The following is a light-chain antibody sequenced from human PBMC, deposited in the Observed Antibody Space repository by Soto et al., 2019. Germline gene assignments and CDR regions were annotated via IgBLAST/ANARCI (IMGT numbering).Light chain of an antibody. CDR2: LNSDGSH. CDR3: QTWGTGIQV. Sequence: QPVLTQSPSASASLGASVKLTCTLSSGHISYAIAWHQQQPEKGPRYLMKLNSDGSHSKGDGIPDRFSGSSSGAERYLTISSLQSEDEADYYCQTWGTGIQVFCGGTKLTVL. CDR1: SGHISYA. V-gene: IGLV4-69*01. J-gene: IGLJ3*02.